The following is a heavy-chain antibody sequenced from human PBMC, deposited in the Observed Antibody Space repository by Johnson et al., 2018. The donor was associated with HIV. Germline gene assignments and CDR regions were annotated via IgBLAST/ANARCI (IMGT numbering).Heavy chain of an antibody. CDR2: FYRNGGSS. CDR1: GFTVDDYD. Sequence: VQLVESGGGVVRPGGSLRLSCEASGFTVDDYDMSWVRQVPGKGLEWVSGFYRNGGSSGYAASVKGRFTISRDDAKNSLYLQINSLTVEDTALYYCARDPTTQNSRLTGDFGAFDIWGQGTMVIVSS. J-gene: IGHJ3*02. D-gene: IGHD7-27*01. CDR3: ARDPTTQNSRLTGDFGAFDI. V-gene: IGHV3-20*04.